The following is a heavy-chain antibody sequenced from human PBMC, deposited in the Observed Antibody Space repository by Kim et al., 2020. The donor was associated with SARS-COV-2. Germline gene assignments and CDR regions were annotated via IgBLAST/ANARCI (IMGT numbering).Heavy chain of an antibody. CDR3: ANRREYGHDN. D-gene: IGHD3-10*01. V-gene: IGHV3-23*01. J-gene: IGHJ4*02. Sequence: YADAVRGRFTISRDNSKDTLYLQMDSLRAEDTAVYYCANRREYGHDNWGQGTLVTVSS.